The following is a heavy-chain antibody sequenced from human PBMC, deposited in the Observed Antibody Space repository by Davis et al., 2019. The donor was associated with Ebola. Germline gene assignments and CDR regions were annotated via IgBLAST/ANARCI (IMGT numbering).Heavy chain of an antibody. CDR1: GFEFDNFW. CDR2: LHPDGKTV. CDR3: ARGVGVSARSPLNW. D-gene: IGHD3-3*01. J-gene: IGHJ4*02. Sequence: HTGGSLRLSCTTSGFEFDNFWMHWVRQAPGKGLVWISRLHPDGKTVTYADSVMGRFTVSRDNPKHTLYLQMNSLTADETAVYYCARGVGVSARSPLNWWGRGTLVTVSS. V-gene: IGHV3-74*03.